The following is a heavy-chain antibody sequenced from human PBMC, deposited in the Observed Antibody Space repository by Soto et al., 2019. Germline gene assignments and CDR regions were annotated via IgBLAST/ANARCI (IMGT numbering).Heavy chain of an antibody. D-gene: IGHD3-10*01. CDR1: GFTFSNYL. Sequence: EVQLVESGGDLVQPGGSLRLSCAASGFTFSNYLMHWVRQAPGKGLVWVSRINGDGSSTSYANSVKSRFTISRDNAKNTVYLQMNSLRDEDTAVYYCARHYASGTYSVDYWGQGTLVTVSS. CDR2: INGDGSST. V-gene: IGHV3-74*01. J-gene: IGHJ4*02. CDR3: ARHYASGTYSVDY.